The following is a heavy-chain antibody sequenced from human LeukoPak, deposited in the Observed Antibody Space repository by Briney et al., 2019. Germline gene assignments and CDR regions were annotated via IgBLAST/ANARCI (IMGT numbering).Heavy chain of an antibody. Sequence: GGSLRLSCAASGFTFSSYGMHWVRQAPGKGLEWVALISYDGSNKYYADSVKGRFTISRDNSKNTLYLQMNSLRGEDTAVYYCAKDTGYFDYWGQGTLVTVSS. V-gene: IGHV3-30*18. CDR1: GFTFSSYG. J-gene: IGHJ4*02. CDR2: ISYDGSNK. CDR3: AKDTGYFDY.